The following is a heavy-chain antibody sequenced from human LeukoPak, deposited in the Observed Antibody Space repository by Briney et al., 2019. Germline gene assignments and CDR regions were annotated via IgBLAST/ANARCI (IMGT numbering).Heavy chain of an antibody. D-gene: IGHD3-22*01. CDR3: AGVTYYYDSSGYDFDY. J-gene: IGHJ4*02. V-gene: IGHV4-39*07. CDR1: GGSISSSSYY. CDR2: IYYSGST. Sequence: PSETLSLTCTVSGGSISSSSYYWGWIRQPPGKGLEWIGSIYYSGSTYYNPSLKSRVTISVDTSKNQFSLKLSSVTAADTAVYYCAGVTYYYDSSGYDFDYWGQGTLVTVSS.